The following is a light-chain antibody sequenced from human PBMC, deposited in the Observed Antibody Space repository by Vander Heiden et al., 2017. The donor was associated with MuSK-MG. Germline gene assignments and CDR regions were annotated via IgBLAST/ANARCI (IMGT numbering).Light chain of an antibody. CDR1: QSLLHTNGSNF. CDR2: MAS. V-gene: IGKV2-28*01. CDR3: RKGLHLLHT. Sequence: DLVMTQSPLSLPFTPTEPSSISCRSSQSLLHTNGSNFLVSYLQQPGQYPHRLLFMASNRASGVPYRGSGCGSGTDFTLTSRRVEAEDVGIYYRRKGLHLLHTFGGGTKVEIK. J-gene: IGKJ4*01.